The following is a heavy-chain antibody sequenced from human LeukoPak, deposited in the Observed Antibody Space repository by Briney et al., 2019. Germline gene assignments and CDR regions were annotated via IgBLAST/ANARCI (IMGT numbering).Heavy chain of an antibody. CDR1: GGSISSGGYY. CDR2: IYHSGST. CDR3: ARDRAVGYSSSWCFDP. J-gene: IGHJ5*02. D-gene: IGHD6-13*01. V-gene: IGHV4-30-2*01. Sequence: SQTLSLTCTVSGGSISSGGYYWSWIRQPPGKGLEWIGYIYHSGSTYYNPSLKSRVTISVDRSKNQFSLKLSSVTAADTAVYYCARDRAVGYSSSWCFDPWGQGTLVTVSS.